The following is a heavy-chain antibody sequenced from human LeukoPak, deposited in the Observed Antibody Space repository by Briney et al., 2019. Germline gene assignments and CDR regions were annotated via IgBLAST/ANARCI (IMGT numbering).Heavy chain of an antibody. CDR1: GYTFTGYY. J-gene: IGHJ4*02. D-gene: IGHD1-26*01. CDR2: INPNGGGT. Sequence: ASVKVSCKASGYTFTGYYMHWVRQASGQGLEWMGWINPNGGGTNYAQKFQGRVTMTRDTSISTAYMELSRLRSDDTAVYYCARSQQWELLPHYWGQGTLVTVSS. CDR3: ARSQQWELLPHY. V-gene: IGHV1-2*02.